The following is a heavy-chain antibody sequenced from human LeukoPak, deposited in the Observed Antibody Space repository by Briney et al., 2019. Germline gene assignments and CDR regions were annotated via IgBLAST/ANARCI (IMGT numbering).Heavy chain of an antibody. Sequence: PSETLSLTCAVSGYSLTNHYWIWIRQPPGKGLEWIGEINHSGSTNYNPSLKSRVTISVDTSKNQFSLKLSSVTAADTAVYYCARGVPPDIVVVPAGAGDFDPWGQGTLVTVSS. CDR1: GYSLTNHY. CDR3: ARGVPPDIVVVPAGAGDFDP. V-gene: IGHV4-34*01. J-gene: IGHJ5*02. D-gene: IGHD2-2*01. CDR2: INHSGST.